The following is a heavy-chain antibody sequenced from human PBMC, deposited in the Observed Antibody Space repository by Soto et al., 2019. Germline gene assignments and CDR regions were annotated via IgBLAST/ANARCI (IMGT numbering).Heavy chain of an antibody. D-gene: IGHD5-18*01. CDR2: INPSGGST. CDR3: ARETSPGGYSYGYYYYYGMDV. V-gene: IGHV1-46*01. J-gene: IGHJ6*02. CDR1: GYTFTRSG. Sequence: ASVKVSCKASGYTFTRSGISWARQAPGQGLEWMGIINPSGGSTSYAQKFQGRGTMTRDTSTSTVYMELSRLRSEDTAVYYCARETSPGGYSYGYYYYYGMDVRGQGTPVTVSS.